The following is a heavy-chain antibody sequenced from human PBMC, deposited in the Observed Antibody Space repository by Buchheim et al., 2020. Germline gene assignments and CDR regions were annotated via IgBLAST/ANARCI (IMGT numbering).Heavy chain of an antibody. D-gene: IGHD2-15*01. CDR2: IKIDGSEK. Sequence: EVQLVESGGGLVQPGGSLRLSCAASGFSFSSYWMSWIRQAPGKGLEWVANIKIDGSEKYYEDSVKGRFTISRDDAKNSLFLQMNSLRVEDTAIYYCARGGWWPDYWGQGTL. CDR1: GFSFSSYW. J-gene: IGHJ4*02. CDR3: ARGGWWPDY. V-gene: IGHV3-7*01.